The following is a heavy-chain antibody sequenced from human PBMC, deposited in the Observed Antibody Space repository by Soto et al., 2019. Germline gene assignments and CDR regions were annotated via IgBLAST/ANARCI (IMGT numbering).Heavy chain of an antibody. Sequence: GGSLRLSCAASGLTFSTYWMHWVRQAPGKGLVWVSRINNDGGNTNYADSVKGRFTISRDNVKNTLYLQMNSLRAEDTAVYYCARDLPDYYDSRGYRSPTFDYWGQGTLVTVSS. V-gene: IGHV3-74*01. CDR2: INNDGGNT. J-gene: IGHJ4*02. CDR1: GLTFSTYW. D-gene: IGHD3-22*01. CDR3: ARDLPDYYDSRGYRSPTFDY.